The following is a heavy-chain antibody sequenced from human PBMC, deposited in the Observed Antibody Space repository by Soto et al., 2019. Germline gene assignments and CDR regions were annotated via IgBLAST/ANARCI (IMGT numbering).Heavy chain of an antibody. CDR3: ATSTIDTSTWKQYFYGMDV. J-gene: IGHJ6*02. Sequence: ASAKFSRNASEHTFTKYVIHCVRGVPGQVLDWMGWINAGNGNTKYSQNFQGRVTITRDASASTAYMELSSLRSQDTAVYYCATSTIDTSTWKQYFYGMDVWGQGSTVTVSS. V-gene: IGHV1-3*01. CDR1: EHTFTKYV. CDR2: INAGNGNT. D-gene: IGHD6-13*01.